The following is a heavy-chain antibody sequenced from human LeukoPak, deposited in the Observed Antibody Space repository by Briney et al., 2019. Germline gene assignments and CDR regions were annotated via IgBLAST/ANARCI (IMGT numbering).Heavy chain of an antibody. CDR2: IIPILGIA. D-gene: IGHD4-17*01. CDR3: ARGDYGDYGWFDP. J-gene: IGHJ5*02. Sequence: ASVKVSCKASGGTFSSYAISWVRQAPGQGLEWMGRIIPILGIANYAQKFQGRVTITADKSTSTAYMELSSLRSEDTAVYYCARGDYGDYGWFDPWGQGTLATVSS. CDR1: GGTFSSYA. V-gene: IGHV1-69*04.